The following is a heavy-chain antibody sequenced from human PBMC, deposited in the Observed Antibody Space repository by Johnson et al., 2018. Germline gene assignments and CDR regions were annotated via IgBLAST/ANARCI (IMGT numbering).Heavy chain of an antibody. CDR1: GFTFSDYY. V-gene: IGHV3-11*01. CDR3: ARANYDFWSGYHTAGAEYFQD. CDR2: ISSSGSSL. Sequence: QVQLVQSGGGLVKPGGPLRLSCAASGFTFSDYYMSWIRQAPGKGLEWVSYISSSGSSLYYADSVKGRFTISRDNAKNSLYLRMNSLMAEDTAVEYCARANYDFWSGYHTAGAEYFQDWGQGTLVIVSS. J-gene: IGHJ1*01. D-gene: IGHD3-3*01.